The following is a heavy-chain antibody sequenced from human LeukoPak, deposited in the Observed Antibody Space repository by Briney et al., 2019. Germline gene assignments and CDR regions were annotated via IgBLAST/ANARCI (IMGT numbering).Heavy chain of an antibody. CDR2: ISSSSSYI. CDR3: SGMVSSLFDY. CDR1: GFTFNTYG. V-gene: IGHV3-21*01. J-gene: IGHJ4*02. Sequence: GGTLRLSCAASGFTFNTYGMRWVRQAPGKGLEWGSSISSSSSYIYYADSVKGRFTISRDNAKNSLYLQMNSLRAEDTAVDYCSGMVSSLFDYWGQGTLVTVSS. D-gene: IGHD5-18*01.